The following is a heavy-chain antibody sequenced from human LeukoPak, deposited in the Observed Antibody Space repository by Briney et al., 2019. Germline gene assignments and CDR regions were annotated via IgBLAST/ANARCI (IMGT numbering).Heavy chain of an antibody. CDR3: AKRGVVIRVILVGFHKEAYYFDS. CDR2: ISGSGGGT. Sequence: PGGSLRLSCAVSGITLSNYGMSWVRQAPGKGLEWVAGISGSGGGTHYADSVKGRFTISRDNPKNTLHLQMNSPRAEDTAVYFCAKRGVVIRVILVGFHKEAYYFDSWGQGALVIVSS. D-gene: IGHD3-10*01. CDR1: GITLSNYG. V-gene: IGHV3-23*01. J-gene: IGHJ4*02.